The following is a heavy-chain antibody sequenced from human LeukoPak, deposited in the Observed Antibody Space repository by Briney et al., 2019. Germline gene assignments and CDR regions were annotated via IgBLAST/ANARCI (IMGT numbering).Heavy chain of an antibody. D-gene: IGHD6-6*01. CDR1: GFTFSSYA. CDR3: ATNNSSSSVEDPFDY. Sequence: GGSLRLSCAASGFTFSSYAMSWVRQAPGKGLEWVSGVSGSGGSTHYGGSVKGRFTISRDNSKNSVYLQMNSLRAEDTAVYYCATNNSSSSVEDPFDYWGQGTLVTVSS. CDR2: VSGSGGST. J-gene: IGHJ4*02. V-gene: IGHV3-23*01.